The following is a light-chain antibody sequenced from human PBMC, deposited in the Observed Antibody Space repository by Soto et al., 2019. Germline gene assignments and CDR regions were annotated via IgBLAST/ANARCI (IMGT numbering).Light chain of an antibody. J-gene: IGKJ5*01. CDR1: QSVSSN. Sequence: EIVLTQSPGTLSLSPGERATLSCRASQSVSSNLAWYQQKPGQAPRLLIYGASTRATGIPARFSGSGSGTEFTLTISSLQSEDFAVYYCQQYSNWPITFGQGTRLEIK. CDR2: GAS. CDR3: QQYSNWPIT. V-gene: IGKV3-15*01.